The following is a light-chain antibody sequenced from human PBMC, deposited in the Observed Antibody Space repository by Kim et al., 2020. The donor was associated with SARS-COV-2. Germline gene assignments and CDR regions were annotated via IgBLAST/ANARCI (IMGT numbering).Light chain of an antibody. CDR3: QKYRIHPPTP. Sequence: SPGERPTPPSGPSKIVSSTFLPWYKQKPGQVPRLLIYAVSPRPTVIPARLSGSGSGTDFTLTISRLEPEDSEIYYCQKYRIHPPTPLGRGTKLRS. V-gene: IGKV3-20*01. J-gene: IGKJ2*01. CDR2: AVS. CDR1: KIVSSTF.